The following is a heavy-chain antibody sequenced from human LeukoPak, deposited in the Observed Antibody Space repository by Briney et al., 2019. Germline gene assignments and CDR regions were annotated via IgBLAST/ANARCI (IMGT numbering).Heavy chain of an antibody. Sequence: RPGGSLRLSCAASGFTFSSYAMSWVRQTPGKGLEWVSGMSGSGGSTYYADSVKGRFTISRDNSKNTLYLQMSSLRAEDTAVYYCAKDGDYNFWSEYTSYPFDYWGQGTLVTVSS. CDR3: AKDGDYNFWSEYTSYPFDY. V-gene: IGHV3-23*01. CDR1: GFTFSSYA. J-gene: IGHJ4*02. CDR2: MSGSGGST. D-gene: IGHD3-3*01.